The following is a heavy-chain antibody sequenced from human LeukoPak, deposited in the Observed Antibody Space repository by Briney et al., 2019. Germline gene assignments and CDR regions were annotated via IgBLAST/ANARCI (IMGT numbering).Heavy chain of an antibody. CDR3: AGQGSDGI. D-gene: IGHD2-15*01. CDR2: INHSGST. J-gene: IGHJ4*02. V-gene: IGHV4-34*01. Sequence: SETLSLTCAVYGGSFSGYYWSWIRQPPGKGLEWIGEINHSGSTNYNPSLKSRVTISVDTSKNQFSLKLSSVTAADTAVYYCAGQGSDGIWGQGTLVTVSS. CDR1: GGSFSGYY.